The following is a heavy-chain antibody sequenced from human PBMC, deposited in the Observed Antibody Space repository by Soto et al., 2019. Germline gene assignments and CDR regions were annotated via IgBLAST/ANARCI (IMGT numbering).Heavy chain of an antibody. J-gene: IGHJ6*02. D-gene: IGHD6-13*01. CDR1: GYTFTSYD. V-gene: IGHV1-8*01. CDR2: MNPNSGNT. CDR3: ARRGYSSSWYYYYYYGMDV. Sequence: ASVKVSCKASGYTFTSYDINWLRQATGQGLEWMGWMNPNSGNTGYAQKFQGRVTMTRNTSISTAYMELSSLRSEDTAVYYCARRGYSSSWYYYYYYGMDVWGQGTTVTVSS.